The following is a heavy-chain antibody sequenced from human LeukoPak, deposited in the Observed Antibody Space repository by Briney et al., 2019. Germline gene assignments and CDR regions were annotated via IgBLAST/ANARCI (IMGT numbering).Heavy chain of an antibody. V-gene: IGHV1-69*05. CDR1: GGTFSSYA. D-gene: IGHD6-13*01. CDR3: AREPPLRIAAAGTFDY. CDR2: IIPIFGTA. Sequence: SVKVSCKASGGTFSSYAISWVRQAPGQGLEWMGGIIPIFGTANYAQKFQGRVTMTRDMSTSTVYMELSSLRSEDTAVYYCAREPPLRIAAAGTFDYWGQGTLVTVSS. J-gene: IGHJ4*02.